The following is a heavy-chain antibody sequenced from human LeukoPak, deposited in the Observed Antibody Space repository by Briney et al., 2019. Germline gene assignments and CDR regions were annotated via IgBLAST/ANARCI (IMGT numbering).Heavy chain of an antibody. CDR2: IIPILGIA. Sequence: ASVKVSCKASGYTFTSYGISWVRQAPGQGLEWMGRIIPILGIANYAQKFQGRVTITADKSTSTAYMELSSLRSEDTAVYYCASGYSPYYFDYWGQGTLVTVSS. V-gene: IGHV1-69*04. D-gene: IGHD2-2*03. J-gene: IGHJ4*02. CDR3: ASGYSPYYFDY. CDR1: GYTFTSYG.